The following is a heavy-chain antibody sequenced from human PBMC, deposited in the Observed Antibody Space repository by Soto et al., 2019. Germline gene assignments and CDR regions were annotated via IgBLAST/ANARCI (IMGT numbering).Heavy chain of an antibody. CDR3: ATEGAYCDSGDCNSAHNWLDP. D-gene: IGHD2-21*02. CDR1: GYTFTKYW. Sequence: GESLKISCNACGYTFTKYWISWVRQMRGRGLEWMGRIDPSDSYTKYSASFQGHVSISVDNSITTSYLQWTSLKASDTAIYSCATEGAYCDSGDCNSAHNWLDPWGQGTLVTVSS. V-gene: IGHV5-10-1*01. J-gene: IGHJ5*02. CDR2: IDPSDSYT.